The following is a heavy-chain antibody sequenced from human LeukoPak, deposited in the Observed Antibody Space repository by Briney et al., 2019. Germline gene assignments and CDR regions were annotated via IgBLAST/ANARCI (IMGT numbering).Heavy chain of an antibody. Sequence: ASVKVSCKASGYTFTSYYMHWVRQAPGQGLEWMGIINHSGGSTSYAQKFQGRVTMTRDTSTSTVYMELSSLRSEDTAVYYCARDFSYDSSGYYPQVDYWGQGTLVTVSS. CDR2: INHSGGST. CDR3: ARDFSYDSSGYYPQVDY. D-gene: IGHD3-22*01. CDR1: GYTFTSYY. J-gene: IGHJ4*02. V-gene: IGHV1-46*01.